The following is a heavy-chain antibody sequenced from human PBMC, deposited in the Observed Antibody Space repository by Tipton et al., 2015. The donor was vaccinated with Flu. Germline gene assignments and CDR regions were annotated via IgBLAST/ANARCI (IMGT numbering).Heavy chain of an antibody. J-gene: IGHJ4*02. CDR1: GASINSRSYY. V-gene: IGHV4-39*07. CDR2: IYYSGVT. Sequence: LRLSCTVSGASINSRSYYWGWIRQPPGKGLEWIGNIYYSGVTYYNSSLKSRVTISIDKSRNQFSLKLKSVTVADTAVYYCAKDRGPLAFCTCANCYIDYWGQGALVTVSS. D-gene: IGHD2-2*02. CDR3: AKDRGPLAFCTCANCYIDY.